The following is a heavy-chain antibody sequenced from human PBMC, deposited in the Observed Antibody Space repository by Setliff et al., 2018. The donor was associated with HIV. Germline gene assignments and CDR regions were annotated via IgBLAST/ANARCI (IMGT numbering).Heavy chain of an antibody. J-gene: IGHJ3*02. Sequence: SETLSLTCAVSGGSISSGSYYWSWIRQPAGKGLEWIGHIYTSGSTNYNPSLRSRVTISVDTSKNQFSLTLSSVTAADTAVYYCARDRLYCSGGSCYSVGPNDVFDIWGQGTMVTVS. V-gene: IGHV4-61*09. D-gene: IGHD2-15*01. CDR3: ARDRLYCSGGSCYSVGPNDVFDI. CDR2: IYTSGST. CDR1: GGSISSGSYY.